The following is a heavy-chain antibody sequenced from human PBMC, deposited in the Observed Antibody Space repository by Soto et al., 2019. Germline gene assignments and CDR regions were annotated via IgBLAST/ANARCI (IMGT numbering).Heavy chain of an antibody. D-gene: IGHD3-3*01. CDR2: IYYSGST. CDR3: ARVEGTIFGVVMGYFDY. J-gene: IGHJ4*02. V-gene: IGHV4-59*01. Sequence: SETLSLTCTVSGGYISSYYWSWIRQPPGKGLEWIGYIYYSGSTNYNPSLKSRVTISVDTSKNQFSLKLSSVTAADTAVYYCARVEGTIFGVVMGYFDYWGQGTLVTVSS. CDR1: GGYISSYY.